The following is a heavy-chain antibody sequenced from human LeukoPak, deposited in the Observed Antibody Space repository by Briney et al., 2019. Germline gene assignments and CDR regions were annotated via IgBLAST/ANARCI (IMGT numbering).Heavy chain of an antibody. D-gene: IGHD2-2*02. V-gene: IGHV4-59*01. Sequence: SETLSLTCTVSGGSISSYYWSWIRQPPGKGLEWIGYIYYSGSTNYNPSLKSRVTISVDTSKNQFSLKLSSVTAADTAVYYCARDPIYQYYFDYWGQGTLVTVSS. CDR2: IYYSGST. CDR1: GGSISSYY. CDR3: ARDPIYQYYFDY. J-gene: IGHJ4*02.